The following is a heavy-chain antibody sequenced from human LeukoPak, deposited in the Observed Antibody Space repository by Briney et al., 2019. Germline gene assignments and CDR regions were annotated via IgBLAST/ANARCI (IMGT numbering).Heavy chain of an antibody. CDR3: ARRYGSGSYNWFDP. CDR1: GGSFSGYY. Sequence: SETLSLTCAVYGGSFSGYYWSWIRQPPGRGLEWIGEINHSGSTNYNPSLKSRVTISVDTSKNQFSLKLSSVTAADTAVYYCARRYGSGSYNWFDPWGQGTLVTVSS. V-gene: IGHV4-34*01. J-gene: IGHJ5*02. D-gene: IGHD3-10*01. CDR2: INHSGST.